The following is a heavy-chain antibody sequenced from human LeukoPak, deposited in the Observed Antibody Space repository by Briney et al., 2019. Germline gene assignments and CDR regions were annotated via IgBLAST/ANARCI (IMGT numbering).Heavy chain of an antibody. D-gene: IGHD3-3*01. J-gene: IGHJ6*03. CDR2: IYYSGST. Sequence: SETLSLTCTVSGGSTSSYYWSWMRQAPGKGLEGIGYIYYSGSTNYNPSLKSRVTISEDTSKNQFSLMLSSVTAADTAVYYCAGDGRMFGYYYMDVWGKGTTVTVSS. V-gene: IGHV4-59*01. CDR1: GGSTSSYY. CDR3: AGDGRMFGYYYMDV.